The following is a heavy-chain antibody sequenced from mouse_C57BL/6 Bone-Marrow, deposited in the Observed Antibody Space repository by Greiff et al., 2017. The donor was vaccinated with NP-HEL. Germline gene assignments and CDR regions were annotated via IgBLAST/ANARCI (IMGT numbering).Heavy chain of an antibody. D-gene: IGHD1-1*01. CDR1: GYTFTDHT. CDR3: ARGLYYYGSSNFFDY. J-gene: IGHJ2*01. Sequence: LQESDAELVKPGASVKISCKVSGYTFTDHTIHWMKQRPEQGLEWIGYIYPRDGSTKYNEKFKGKATLTADKSSSTAYMQLNSLTSEDSAVYFCARGLYYYGSSNFFDYWGQGTTLTVSS. V-gene: IGHV1-78*01. CDR2: IYPRDGST.